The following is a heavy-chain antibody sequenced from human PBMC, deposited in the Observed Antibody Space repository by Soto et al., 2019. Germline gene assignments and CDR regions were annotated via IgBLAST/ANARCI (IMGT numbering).Heavy chain of an antibody. V-gene: IGHV1-69*13. D-gene: IGHD3-22*01. CDR3: ARGRGSNNHYYHSLYYYYGMDV. Sequence: GASVKVSCKASGGTFSSYAISWVRQAPGQGLEWMGGIIPIFGTANYAQKFQGRVTITADESTSTAYMELSSLRSEDTAVYYCARGRGSNNHYYHSLYYYYGMDVWGQGTTVTVSS. CDR1: GGTFSSYA. CDR2: IIPIFGTA. J-gene: IGHJ6*02.